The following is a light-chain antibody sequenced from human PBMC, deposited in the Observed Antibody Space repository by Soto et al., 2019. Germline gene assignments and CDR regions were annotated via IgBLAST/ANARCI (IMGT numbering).Light chain of an antibody. Sequence: EIVMTQSPATLSVSPGERATLSCRASQSVSSDLAWYHQKPGQAPRLLIYGASTRATGIPARFSGNGSGTEFTLTISRLEPEDFAVYYCQQYGSSPPWTFGQGTKVDIK. CDR3: QQYGSSPPWT. V-gene: IGKV3-15*01. CDR2: GAS. CDR1: QSVSSD. J-gene: IGKJ1*01.